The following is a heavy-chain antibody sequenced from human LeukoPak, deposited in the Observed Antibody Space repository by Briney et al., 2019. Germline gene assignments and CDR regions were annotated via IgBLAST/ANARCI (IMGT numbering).Heavy chain of an antibody. CDR3: ASASSSYDWFDP. V-gene: IGHV1-69*13. CDR1: GGTFSSYA. CDR2: IIPIFGTA. J-gene: IGHJ5*02. D-gene: IGHD6-13*01. Sequence: GASVKVSCKASGGTFSSYAISWVRQAPGQGLEWMGGIIPIFGTANCAQKFQGRVTITADESTSTAYMELSSLRSEDTAVYYCASASSSYDWFDPWGQGTLVTVSS.